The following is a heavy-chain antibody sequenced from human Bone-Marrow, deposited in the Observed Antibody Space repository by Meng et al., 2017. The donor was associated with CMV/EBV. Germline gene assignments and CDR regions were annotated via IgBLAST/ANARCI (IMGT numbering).Heavy chain of an antibody. CDR2: IIPIFGTA. D-gene: IGHD6-13*01. CDR1: GYTFTSYG. V-gene: IGHV1-69*05. CDR3: ARDRYSSSWYQNWFDP. Sequence: SVKVSCKASGYTFTSYGISWVRQAPGQGLEWMGGIIPIFGTANYAQKFQGRVTITTDESTSTAYMELSSLRSEDTAVYYCARDRYSSSWYQNWFDPWGQGTLVTVSS. J-gene: IGHJ5*02.